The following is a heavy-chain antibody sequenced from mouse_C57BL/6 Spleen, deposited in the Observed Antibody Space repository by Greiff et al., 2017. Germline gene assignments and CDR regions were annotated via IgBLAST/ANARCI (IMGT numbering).Heavy chain of an antibody. V-gene: IGHV3-1*01. CDR3: ARGVDSNYPAWFAY. J-gene: IGHJ3*01. D-gene: IGHD2-5*01. CDR1: GYSITSGYD. Sequence: EVQLQESGPGMVKPSQSLSLTCTVTGYSITSGYDWHWIRHFPGNKLEWMGYISYSGSTNYNPSLKSRISITHDTSKNHFFLKLNSVTTEGTATYYCARGVDSNYPAWFAYWGQGTLVTVSA. CDR2: ISYSGST.